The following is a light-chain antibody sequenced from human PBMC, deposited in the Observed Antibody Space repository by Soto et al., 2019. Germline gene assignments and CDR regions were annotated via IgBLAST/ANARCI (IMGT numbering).Light chain of an antibody. CDR3: QQYNAYPLT. CDR2: KAS. J-gene: IGKJ4*01. Sequence: DIQMTQSPSTQSASVGDRVTITCWASQSISTWLAWYQQKPGKAPYLLIYKASSLEGGVPSRFSGSGSGTEFNITISSLQHDDFATYYCQQYNAYPLTFGGGTTVEIK. V-gene: IGKV1-5*03. CDR1: QSISTW.